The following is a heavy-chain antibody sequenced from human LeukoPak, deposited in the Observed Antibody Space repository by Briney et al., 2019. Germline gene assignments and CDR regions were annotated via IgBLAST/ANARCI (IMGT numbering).Heavy chain of an antibody. D-gene: IGHD1-1*01. Sequence: GESLRISCKGSGYSFPSYWITWVRQMPGKGLEWMATIDPSDSYTNYSPSFQGHVTISADKSISTAYLQWSSLMASDSAMYYCARAWNFDYWGQGTLVTVSS. CDR2: IDPSDSYT. CDR1: GYSFPSYW. J-gene: IGHJ4*02. V-gene: IGHV5-10-1*01. CDR3: ARAWNFDY.